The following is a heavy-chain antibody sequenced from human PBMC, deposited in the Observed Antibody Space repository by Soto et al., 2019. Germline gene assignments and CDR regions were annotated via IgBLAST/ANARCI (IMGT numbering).Heavy chain of an antibody. Sequence: PSETLSLTCTVSGDSISSSNYYWGWIRQPPGKGLEWIANIYYSGTTYCNPSLKSRVAISVDTSKNHFSLKLSSVTAADTAVYYCARSIDPWGQGTLVTVSS. CDR1: GDSISSSNYY. V-gene: IGHV4-39*02. CDR2: IYYSGTT. CDR3: ARSIDP. J-gene: IGHJ5*02.